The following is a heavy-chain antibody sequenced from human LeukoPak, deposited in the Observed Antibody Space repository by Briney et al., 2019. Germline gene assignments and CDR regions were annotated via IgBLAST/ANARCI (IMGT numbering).Heavy chain of an antibody. J-gene: IGHJ4*02. V-gene: IGHV1-3*04. Sequence: SVKVSCKASGYTFSSYAIHWVRQAPGQRLEWMGWITTVNGNTKYSQTFQGRVIITGDTSASTAFMELSGLKSGDTAVYYCAKVDGNNNFDYWGQGTLVTVSS. CDR2: ITTVNGNT. D-gene: IGHD5-24*01. CDR3: AKVDGNNNFDY. CDR1: GYTFSSYA.